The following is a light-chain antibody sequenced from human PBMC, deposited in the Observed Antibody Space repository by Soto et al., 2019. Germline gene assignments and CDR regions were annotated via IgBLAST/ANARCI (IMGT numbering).Light chain of an antibody. CDR3: QQYNNWPPWT. CDR1: QRVSSN. J-gene: IGKJ1*01. CDR2: GAS. Sequence: EIVMTQSPASLSVSPGERGTLSCRASQRVSSNLGWYQQKPGRAPRLLIYGASTRATGIPARFSGSGSGTEFTLTISSQQSEDFAVYYCQQYNNWPPWTFGQGTKVEIK. V-gene: IGKV3-15*01.